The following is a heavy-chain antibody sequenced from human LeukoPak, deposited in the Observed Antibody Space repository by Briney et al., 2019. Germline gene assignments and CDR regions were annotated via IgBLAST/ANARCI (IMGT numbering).Heavy chain of an antibody. V-gene: IGHV3-23*01. CDR1: GFTFSSYA. Sequence: GGSLRLSCAASGFTFSSYAMSWVRQAPGKGLEWVSGISDSGESTYYADSVKGRFTISRDNSKNTLYVQMNSLGVEDTAVYYCAKDRRGGSYYAGNLDIWGQGTMVTVSS. D-gene: IGHD1-26*01. J-gene: IGHJ3*02. CDR3: AKDRRGGSYYAGNLDI. CDR2: ISDSGEST.